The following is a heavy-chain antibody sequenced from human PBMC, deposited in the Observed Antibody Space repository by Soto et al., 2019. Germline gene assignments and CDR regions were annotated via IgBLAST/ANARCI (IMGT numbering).Heavy chain of an antibody. J-gene: IGHJ4*02. CDR1: GGSISSGGYY. CDR3: ARVRGGGPFDD. Sequence: QVQLQESGPGLVKPSQTLSLTCTVSGGSISSGGYYWSWIRQHPGKGREWIGYIYYSGSTYYNPSHKRRVTISVDTSKNKFSMKLSSVAAADTAVYYCARVRGGGPFDDWGQGTLVTVSS. CDR2: IYYSGST. V-gene: IGHV4-31*03. D-gene: IGHD1-26*01.